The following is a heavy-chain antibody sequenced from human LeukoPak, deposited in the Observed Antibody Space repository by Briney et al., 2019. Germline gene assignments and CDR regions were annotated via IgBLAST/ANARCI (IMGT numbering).Heavy chain of an antibody. CDR3: AYGARKNGTTGDAFDI. CDR2: NYHSGST. CDR1: GGSISSSNW. D-gene: IGHD1-14*01. J-gene: IGHJ3*02. Sequence: SETLSLTCAVSGGSISSSNWWSWVRQLPGKGLGWVGENYHSGSTNYKPSLKSRFTISVDKSKNQFSLQLSSVTAADTAVYYCAYGARKNGTTGDAFDIWGQGTMVTVSS. V-gene: IGHV4-4*02.